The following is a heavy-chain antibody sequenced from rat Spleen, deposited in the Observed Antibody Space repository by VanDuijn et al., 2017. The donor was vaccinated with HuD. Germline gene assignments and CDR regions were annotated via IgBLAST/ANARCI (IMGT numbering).Heavy chain of an antibody. J-gene: IGHJ2*01. V-gene: IGHV5-25*01. Sequence: EVQLVESGGALVQPGRSLKLSCAASGFTFSSYDMAWVRQAPTKGLEWVASISPSGGNTYYRDSVKGRFTISRDSAESTLYLQMDSLRSEDTATYYCARHGGDYGSYFDYWGQGVMVTVSS. CDR1: GFTFSSYD. CDR3: ARHGGDYGSYFDY. CDR2: ISPSGGNT. D-gene: IGHD1-3*01.